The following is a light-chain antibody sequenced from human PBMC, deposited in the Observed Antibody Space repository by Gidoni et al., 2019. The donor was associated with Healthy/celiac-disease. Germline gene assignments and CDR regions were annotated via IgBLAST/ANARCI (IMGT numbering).Light chain of an antibody. V-gene: IGLV1-40*01. J-gene: IGLJ3*02. CDR2: GNS. Sequence: QSVLTQPPSVSGAPGQRVTSSCTGSSSNIGAGYDVHWYQHLPGTAPKLLISGNSNRPSGVPDRFSGSKSGTSASLAITGLQAEDEADYFCQSYDISLSGWVFGGGTKLTVL. CDR1: SSNIGAGYD. CDR3: QSYDISLSGWV.